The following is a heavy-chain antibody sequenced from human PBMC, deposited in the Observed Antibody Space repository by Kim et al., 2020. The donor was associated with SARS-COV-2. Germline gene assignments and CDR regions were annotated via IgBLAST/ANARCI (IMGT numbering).Heavy chain of an antibody. J-gene: IGHJ6*02. Sequence: GESLKISCKGSGYSFTSYWISWVRQMPGKGLEWMGRIDPSDSYTNYSPSFQGHVTISADKSISTAYLQWSSLKASDTAMYYCGRGGENPGADYYYGMDVWGQGTTVTVSS. CDR3: GRGGENPGADYYYGMDV. CDR2: IDPSDSYT. V-gene: IGHV5-10-1*01. D-gene: IGHD3-10*01. CDR1: GYSFTSYW.